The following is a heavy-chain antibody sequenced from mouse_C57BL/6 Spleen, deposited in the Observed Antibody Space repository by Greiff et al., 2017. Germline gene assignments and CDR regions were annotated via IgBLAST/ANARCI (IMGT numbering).Heavy chain of an antibody. D-gene: IGHD1-1*01. J-gene: IGHJ3*01. CDR1: GFTFSSYA. V-gene: IGHV5-4*03. CDR3: ARVRDGTGFAY. CDR2: ISDGGSYT. Sequence: EVMLVESGGGLVKPGGSLKLSCAASGFTFSSYAMSWVRQTPEKRLEWVATISDGGSYTYYPDNVKGRFTISRDNAKNNLYLQMSHLKSEDTAMYYCARVRDGTGFAYWGQGTLVTVSA.